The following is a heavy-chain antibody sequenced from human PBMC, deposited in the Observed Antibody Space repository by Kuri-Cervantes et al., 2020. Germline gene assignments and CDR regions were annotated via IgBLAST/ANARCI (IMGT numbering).Heavy chain of an antibody. CDR2: ISGSGGST. V-gene: IGHV3-23*01. Sequence: ETLSLTCTVSGGSISSSSYYWGWIRQPPGKGLEWVSAISGSGGSTYYADSVKGRFTISRDNSKNTLYLQMNSLRAEDTAVYYCAKVETGSYYGRSEDYWGQGTLVTVSS. CDR3: AKVETGSYYGRSEDY. J-gene: IGHJ4*02. CDR1: GGSISSSSYY. D-gene: IGHD1-26*01.